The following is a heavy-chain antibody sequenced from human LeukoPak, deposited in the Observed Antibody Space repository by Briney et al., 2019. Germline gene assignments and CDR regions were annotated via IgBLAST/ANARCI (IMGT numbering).Heavy chain of an antibody. CDR1: GGSISSSSYY. CDR2: IYYSGST. D-gene: IGHD6-19*01. CDR3: AREVGSGWSMGPAFGY. Sequence: PSETLSLTCTVSGGSISSSSYYWGWIRQPPGKGLEWIGSIYYSGSTYYNPSLKSRVTISVDTSKNQFSLKLSSVTAADTAVYYCAREVGSGWSMGPAFGYWGQGTLVTVSS. J-gene: IGHJ4*02. V-gene: IGHV4-39*01.